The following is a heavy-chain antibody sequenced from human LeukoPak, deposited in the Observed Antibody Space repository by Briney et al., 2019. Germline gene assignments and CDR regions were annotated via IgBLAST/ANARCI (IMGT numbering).Heavy chain of an antibody. CDR1: GYTFTSYD. Sequence: GASVKVSCKASGYTFTSYDLNWVRQATGQGLEWMGWMNPNSGNTGYAQKFQGRVTMTRDLSTSTVYMELSSLRSEDTAVYYCARDAEQQLVKAKNWFDPWGQGTLVTVSS. D-gene: IGHD6-13*01. CDR3: ARDAEQQLVKAKNWFDP. V-gene: IGHV1-8*01. J-gene: IGHJ5*02. CDR2: MNPNSGNT.